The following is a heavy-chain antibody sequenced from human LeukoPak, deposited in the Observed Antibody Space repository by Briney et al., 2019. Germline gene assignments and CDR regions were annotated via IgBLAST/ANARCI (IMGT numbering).Heavy chain of an antibody. Sequence: SETLSLTCTVSGSSISSDYYWGWIRQPPGKGLEWIGSIYDSGSAYYNPSLKSRVVISADPSKNQFSLKLTSVTAADTAVYYCARLAGCSGGSCYLDYWGQGTLVTVSS. CDR3: ARLAGCSGGSCYLDY. CDR1: GSSISSDYY. D-gene: IGHD2-15*01. J-gene: IGHJ4*02. CDR2: IYDSGSA. V-gene: IGHV4-38-2*02.